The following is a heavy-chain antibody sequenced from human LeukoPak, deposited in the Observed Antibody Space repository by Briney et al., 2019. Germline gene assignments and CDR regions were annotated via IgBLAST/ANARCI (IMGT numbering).Heavy chain of an antibody. J-gene: IGHJ4*02. D-gene: IGHD3-22*01. CDR1: GFTFSSYS. CDR3: AREDYYDSSGYYYGEPHFDY. Sequence: PGGSLRLSCAASGFTFSSYSMNWVRQAPGKGLEWVSYISSSGSTIYYADSVKGRFTISRDNAKNSLYLQMNSLRAEDTAVYYCAREDYYDSSGYYYGEPHFDYWGQGTLVTVSS. CDR2: ISSSGSTI. V-gene: IGHV3-48*04.